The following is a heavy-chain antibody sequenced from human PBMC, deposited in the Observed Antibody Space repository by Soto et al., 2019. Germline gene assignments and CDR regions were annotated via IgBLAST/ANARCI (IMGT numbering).Heavy chain of an antibody. D-gene: IGHD3-9*01. CDR1: GFIFRSYG. CDR2: ISYDGSNK. V-gene: IGHV3-30*18. Sequence: PGGSLRLSCAASGFIFRSYGMHWVRQAPGKGLEWVAAISYDGSNKFYVDPVKGRFTISRDNSKNTVYLQMNSLRAEDTAVYYCAKDPYDILTGYYYGPGYWGQGTLVTVSS. J-gene: IGHJ4*02. CDR3: AKDPYDILTGYYYGPGY.